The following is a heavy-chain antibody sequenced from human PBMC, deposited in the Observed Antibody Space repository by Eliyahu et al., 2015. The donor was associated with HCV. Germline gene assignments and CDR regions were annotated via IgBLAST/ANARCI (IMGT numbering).Heavy chain of an antibody. J-gene: IGHJ4*02. CDR1: GYTFTXYG. V-gene: IGHV1-18*04. CDR2: XSXYNRNT. CDR3: ARGYYYHRDGQYSPPPPFDY. Sequence: QVQLVQSGAEVEKPGASVKVSCKASGYTFTXYGINWVRQAPGQGLEWMGWXSXYNRNTNYAKKFQGRVTVTTDTSTSTAYLELRSLRSDDTAVYYCARGYYYHRDGQYSPPPPFDYWGQGTLVTVSS. D-gene: IGHD3-22*01.